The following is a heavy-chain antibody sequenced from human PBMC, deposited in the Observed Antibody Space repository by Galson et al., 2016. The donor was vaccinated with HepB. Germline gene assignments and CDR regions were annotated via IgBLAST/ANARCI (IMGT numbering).Heavy chain of an antibody. CDR1: GLRFSTYF. D-gene: IGHD2-2*01. V-gene: IGHV3-33*01. J-gene: IGHJ5*01. CDR3: VRGEGCNSCQSGGFDS. Sequence: SLRLSCAASGLRFSTYFMHWVRQAPGKGLEWVAIAWNDGNQKYYGDSVKGRFTISRDNSKNTLYLQMNSLRADDTAVYYCVRGEGCNSCQSGGFDSWGQGTLVTVSS. CDR2: AWNDGNQK.